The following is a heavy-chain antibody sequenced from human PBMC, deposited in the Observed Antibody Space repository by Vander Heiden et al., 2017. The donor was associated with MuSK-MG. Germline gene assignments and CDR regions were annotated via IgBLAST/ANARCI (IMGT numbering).Heavy chain of an antibody. CDR1: GFTFSSYA. J-gene: IGHJ4*02. CDR2: ISGSGGST. Sequence: EVQLLESGGGLVQPGGSLRLSCAASGFTFSSYAMSWVRQAPGKGLEWVSAISGSGGSTYYADSVKGRFTISRDNSKNTLYLQMNSLRAEDTAVYYCAKGVVPAAMNPLTPFDYWGQGTLVTVSS. D-gene: IGHD2-2*01. V-gene: IGHV3-23*01. CDR3: AKGVVPAAMNPLTPFDY.